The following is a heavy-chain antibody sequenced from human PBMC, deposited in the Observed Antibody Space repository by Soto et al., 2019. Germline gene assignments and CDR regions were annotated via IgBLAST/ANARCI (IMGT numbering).Heavy chain of an antibody. J-gene: IGHJ4*02. V-gene: IGHV4-39*01. D-gene: IGHD5-18*01. CDR3: ARNVDTAMVRGVDY. CDR2: IYYSGST. CDR1: GGSISSSSYY. Sequence: QLQLQESGPGLVKPSETLSLTCTVSGGSISSSSYYWGWIRQPPGKGLEWIGSIYYSGSTYYNPSLKSRVTISVDTSKNQFSLKLSSMTAADTAVYYCARNVDTAMVRGVDYWGQGTLVTVSS.